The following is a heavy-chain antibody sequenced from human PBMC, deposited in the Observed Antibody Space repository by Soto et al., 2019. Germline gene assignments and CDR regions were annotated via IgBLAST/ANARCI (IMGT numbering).Heavy chain of an antibody. CDR1: GFTFSIYA. CDR3: AKSDGSGSYYKGHFDS. J-gene: IGHJ4*02. D-gene: IGHD3-10*01. V-gene: IGHV3-23*01. Sequence: GVSLRLSCAASGFTFSIYAMSWVRQAPGKGLEWVSLISDSGGSTYYADSVKGRFTISRDNSKNTLYLQMSSLRAEDTAVYYCAKSDGSGSYYKGHFDSWGQGTLVTVSS. CDR2: ISDSGGST.